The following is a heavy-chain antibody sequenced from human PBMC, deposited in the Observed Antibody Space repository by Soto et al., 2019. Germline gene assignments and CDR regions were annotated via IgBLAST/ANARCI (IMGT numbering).Heavy chain of an antibody. Sequence: GGSLRLSCAASGFTFSSYSMHWVRQAPGKGLGWVALISYDGSSKYYADSVKGRFTISRDNSKNTLYLQINSLRAEDTAVYYCARGPSTSTYNWFDPWGQGTLVTVSS. CDR3: ARGPSTSTYNWFDP. D-gene: IGHD2-2*01. CDR2: ISYDGSSK. J-gene: IGHJ5*02. V-gene: IGHV3-30-3*01. CDR1: GFTFSSYS.